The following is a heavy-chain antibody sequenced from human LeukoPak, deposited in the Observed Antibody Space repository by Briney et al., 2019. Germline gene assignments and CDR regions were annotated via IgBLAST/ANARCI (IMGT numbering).Heavy chain of an antibody. CDR2: MNPNGGNT. V-gene: IGHV1-8*03. CDR3: ARGPWSYTSTILYYYYMDV. J-gene: IGHJ6*03. CDR1: GYTFTSYD. Sequence: ASVKVSCKASGYTFTSYDINWVRQATGRGLEWMGWMNPNGGNTGYAQKFQGRVTITRNTSISTAYMELSSLRSEDTAVYYCARGPWSYTSTILYYYYMDVWGKGTTVTVSS. D-gene: IGHD1-26*01.